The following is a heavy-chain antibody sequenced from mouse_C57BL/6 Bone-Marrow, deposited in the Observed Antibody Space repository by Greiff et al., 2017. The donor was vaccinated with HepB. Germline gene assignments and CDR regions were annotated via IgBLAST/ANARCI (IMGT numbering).Heavy chain of an antibody. Sequence: VKLVESGAELVKPGASVKISCKASGYAFSSYWMNWVKQRPGKGLEWIGQIYPGDGDTNYNGKFKGKATLTADKSSSTAYMQLSSLTSEDSAVYFCARWGYYGSDFDYWGQGTTLTVSS. J-gene: IGHJ2*01. CDR3: ARWGYYGSDFDY. CDR2: IYPGDGDT. V-gene: IGHV1-80*01. CDR1: GYAFSSYW. D-gene: IGHD1-1*01.